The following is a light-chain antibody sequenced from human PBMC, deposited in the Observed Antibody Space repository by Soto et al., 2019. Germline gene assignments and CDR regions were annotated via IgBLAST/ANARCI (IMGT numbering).Light chain of an antibody. V-gene: IGLV2-14*03. CDR3: ASYTTSATYV. Sequence: QPVLTQPASVSGSPGQSITISCTGTSSDVGPYNYVSWYQQHPGKAPKLMIYDVSDRPSGVSARFSGSKSGYTASLTISGLQAEDEADYYCASYTTSATYVFGTGTKLTVL. CDR1: SSDVGPYNY. J-gene: IGLJ1*01. CDR2: DVS.